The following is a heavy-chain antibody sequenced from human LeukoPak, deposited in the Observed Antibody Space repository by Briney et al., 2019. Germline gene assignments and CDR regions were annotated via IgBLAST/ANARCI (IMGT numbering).Heavy chain of an antibody. CDR1: GYTFTSYA. V-gene: IGHV1-3*01. CDR2: INAGNGNT. CDR3: ARGGRPDQVATILDY. Sequence: GASVKVSCKASGYTFTSYAMHWVRQAPGQRLEWMGWINAGNGNTKYSQKFQGRVTITRDTSASTAYMELSSLRSEDTAVYYCARGGRPDQVATILDYWGQGTLVTVSS. D-gene: IGHD5-24*01. J-gene: IGHJ4*02.